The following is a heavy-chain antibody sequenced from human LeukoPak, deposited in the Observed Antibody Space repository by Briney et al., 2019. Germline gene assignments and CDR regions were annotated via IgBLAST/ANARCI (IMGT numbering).Heavy chain of an antibody. J-gene: IGHJ5*02. CDR2: IYYSEST. CDR1: GGSISSSSYY. V-gene: IGHV4-39*01. D-gene: IGHD3-3*01. Sequence: SETLSLTCTVSGGSISSSSYYWGWIRQPPGKGLEWFGSIYYSESTYYNPSLMSRVTISVNTSKNQFSLKLSSVTAAETAVYYCARGITICGVVPFDPWGQGTLVTVSS. CDR3: ARGITICGVVPFDP.